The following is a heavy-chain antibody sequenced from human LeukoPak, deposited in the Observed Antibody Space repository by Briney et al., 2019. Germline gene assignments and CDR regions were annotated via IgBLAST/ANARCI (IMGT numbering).Heavy chain of an antibody. CDR3: ATDPFTRYGH. Sequence: GGSLRLSCAASGFTVSSNYMSWVRQAPGKGLEWVSVIYSGDNTYYADSVKGRFTISRDNSKNTLFLQMNSLRAEDTAVYYCATDPFTRYGHWGQGTLVTVSS. J-gene: IGHJ4*02. CDR1: GFTVSSNY. V-gene: IGHV3-66*01. D-gene: IGHD1-1*01. CDR2: IYSGDNT.